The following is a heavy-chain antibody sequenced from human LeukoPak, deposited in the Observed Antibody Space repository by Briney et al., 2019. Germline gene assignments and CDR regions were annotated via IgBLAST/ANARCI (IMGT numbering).Heavy chain of an antibody. Sequence: GGSQRLSCAASGFTFSTYGMSWVRQAPGEGLGWVSLISGSGGSSNYADSVKGRFTISRDNSKNTVFLQMNSLRAEDTAVYYCAKSRDGGASALDYWGQGTLVTVSS. V-gene: IGHV3-23*01. CDR3: AKSRDGGASALDY. CDR1: GFTFSTYG. D-gene: IGHD3-16*01. J-gene: IGHJ4*02. CDR2: ISGSGGSS.